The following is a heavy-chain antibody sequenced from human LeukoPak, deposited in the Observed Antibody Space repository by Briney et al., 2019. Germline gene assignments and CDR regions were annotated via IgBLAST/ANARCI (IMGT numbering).Heavy chain of an antibody. CDR3: ARKTTIFGVAPDY. V-gene: IGHV3-21*01. CDR2: ISSSSSYI. Sequence: PGGSLRLSCAASGFTFSSYSMNWVRQAPGKGLEWVSSISSSSSYIYYADSVKGRFTISRDNAKNSLHLQMNSLRAEDTAVYYCARKTTIFGVAPDYWGQGTLVTVSS. CDR1: GFTFSSYS. D-gene: IGHD3-3*01. J-gene: IGHJ4*02.